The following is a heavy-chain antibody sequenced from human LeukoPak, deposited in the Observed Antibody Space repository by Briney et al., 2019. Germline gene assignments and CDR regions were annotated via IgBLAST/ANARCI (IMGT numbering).Heavy chain of an antibody. D-gene: IGHD1-26*01. J-gene: IGHJ3*02. Sequence: GESLKISCXGSGYSFTSYWNGWVRQMPGKGLWWMGIIYPGDSYTRYRPAFQGQVTISADKSTSTAYLQWSSLKASDTAMYYCARQRGGWELLRRAFDIWGPGTMVTVSS. CDR3: ARQRGGWELLRRAFDI. CDR2: IYPGDSYT. V-gene: IGHV5-51*01. CDR1: GYSFTSYW.